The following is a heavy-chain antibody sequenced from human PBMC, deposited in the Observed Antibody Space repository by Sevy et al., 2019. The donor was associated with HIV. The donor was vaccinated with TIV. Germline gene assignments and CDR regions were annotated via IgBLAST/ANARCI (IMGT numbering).Heavy chain of an antibody. D-gene: IGHD5-12*01. J-gene: IGHJ4*02. CDR2: IWYDGSNK. V-gene: IGHV3-33*01. CDR3: ARVTKDGYNYFDY. CDR1: GFTYNGYG. Sequence: GGSLRLSCAAFGFTYNGYGMHWVRQAPGKGLEWVAVIWYDGSNKEYADSVKGRFTISRDNSKNTLYLQMNNLRAEDTAVYYCARVTKDGYNYFDYWGQGTLVTVSS.